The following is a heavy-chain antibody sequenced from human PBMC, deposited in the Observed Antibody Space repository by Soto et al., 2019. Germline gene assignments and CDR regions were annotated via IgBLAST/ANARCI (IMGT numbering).Heavy chain of an antibody. J-gene: IGHJ2*01. Sequence: KGLEWVAVIWYDGSNKYYADSVKGRFTISRDNSKNTRYLQMNSLRAEDSAVYYCVFFFQAEDGIRDVRSVSAFLLNRSSDL. CDR2: IWYDGSNK. D-gene: IGHD3-10*02. V-gene: IGHV3-33*01. CDR3: VFFFQAEDGIRDVRSVSAFLLNRSSDL.